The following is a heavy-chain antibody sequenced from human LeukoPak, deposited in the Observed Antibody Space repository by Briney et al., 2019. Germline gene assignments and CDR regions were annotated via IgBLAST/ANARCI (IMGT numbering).Heavy chain of an antibody. CDR2: FDPEDGET. CDR3: ATVRDNSGSYGGYFDY. CDR1: GYTFTSYY. V-gene: IGHV1-24*01. Sequence: GASVKVSCKASGYTFTSYYMHWVRQAPGKGLEWMGGFDPEDGETIYAQKFQGRVTMTEDTSTDTAYMELSSLRSEDTAVYYCATVRDNSGSYGGYFDYWGQGTLVTVSS. D-gene: IGHD1-26*01. J-gene: IGHJ4*02.